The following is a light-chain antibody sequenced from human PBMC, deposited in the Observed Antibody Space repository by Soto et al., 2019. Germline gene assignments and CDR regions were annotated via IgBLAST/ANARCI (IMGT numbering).Light chain of an antibody. J-gene: IGKJ2*01. CDR3: HQSYITPPA. CDR2: TTS. Sequence: DVQMTQSPSSLSASVGDRVTITCRASQNIDINLSWYQQKPGRPRTLLIYTTSRLQSGVPTRFSGSGAGTDFTLTISNLQPEDFATYSCHQSYITPPAFGQGTKVGIK. CDR1: QNIDIN. V-gene: IGKV1-39*01.